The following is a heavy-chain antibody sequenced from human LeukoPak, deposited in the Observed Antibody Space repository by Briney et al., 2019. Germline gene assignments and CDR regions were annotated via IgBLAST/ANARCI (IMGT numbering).Heavy chain of an antibody. CDR1: GGSISSYY. Sequence: SETLSLTCTVSGGSISSYYWSWIRQPAGKGLEWIGRIYTSGSTNYNPSLKSRVTMSVDTSKNQFSLKLSSVTAADTAVYYCASRGFYYDSSGYYHDYWGQGTLVTVSS. J-gene: IGHJ4*02. CDR2: IYTSGST. V-gene: IGHV4-4*07. CDR3: ASRGFYYDSSGYYHDY. D-gene: IGHD3-22*01.